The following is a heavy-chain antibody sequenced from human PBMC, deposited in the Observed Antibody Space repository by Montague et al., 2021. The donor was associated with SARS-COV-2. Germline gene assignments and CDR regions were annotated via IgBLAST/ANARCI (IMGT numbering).Heavy chain of an antibody. CDR2: ISSSGSA. Sequence: SETLSLTCTVSGASVSSGSFHWSWIRQPPGKGLEYIGYISSSGSANYNPSFKSRVAISLDTSENQLSLRLSSVTAADTAVYYCANKGAYDVPIDYWGLGTLVTVSS. CDR3: ANKGAYDVPIDY. CDR1: GASVSSGSFH. V-gene: IGHV4-61*01. J-gene: IGHJ4*02. D-gene: IGHD3-3*01.